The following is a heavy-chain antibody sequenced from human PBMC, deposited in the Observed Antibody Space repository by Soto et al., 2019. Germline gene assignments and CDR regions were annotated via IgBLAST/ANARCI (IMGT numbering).Heavy chain of an antibody. V-gene: IGHV3-7*01. Sequence: GGSLRLSCAASGFTFSGYLMSWVRQAPGKGLEWVANIKQDGSEKYYVDSVKGRFTISRDNAKNSLYLQMNSLRAEDTAVYYCARHSGWYGVDYWGQGTLVTVSS. CDR3: ARHSGWYGVDY. J-gene: IGHJ4*02. D-gene: IGHD6-19*01. CDR2: IKQDGSEK. CDR1: GFTFSGYL.